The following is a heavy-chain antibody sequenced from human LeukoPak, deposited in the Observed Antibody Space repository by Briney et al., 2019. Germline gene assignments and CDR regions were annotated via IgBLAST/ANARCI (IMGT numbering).Heavy chain of an antibody. D-gene: IGHD5-24*01. J-gene: IGHJ4*02. CDR1: GFTLSSYS. CDR2: ISSSSYI. V-gene: IGHV3-21*01. CDR3: ARDDGEMATVDY. Sequence: GGSLRLSCAASGFTLSSYSMNWVRQAPGKGLEWVSSISSSSYIYYADSVKGRFTISRDNAKNSLYLQMNSLRAEDTAVYYCARDDGEMATVDYWGQGTLVTVSS.